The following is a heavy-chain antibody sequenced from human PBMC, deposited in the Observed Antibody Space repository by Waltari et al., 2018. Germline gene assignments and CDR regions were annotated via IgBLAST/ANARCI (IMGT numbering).Heavy chain of an antibody. CDR1: NGSISSGDYY. CDR3: ARVENYHGSGSYRWFDS. CDR2: IYSSGSV. J-gene: IGHJ5*01. D-gene: IGHD3-10*01. Sequence: QMQLQESGPGLVKPSTTLSITCTVSNGSISSGDYYWGWIRQSPGKGLEWIGYIYSSGSVYYNPSLESRVSISIDTSKNQFSLKVTSVTAADTAVYYCARVENYHGSGSYRWFDSWGQGTLVTVTS. V-gene: IGHV4-30-4*01.